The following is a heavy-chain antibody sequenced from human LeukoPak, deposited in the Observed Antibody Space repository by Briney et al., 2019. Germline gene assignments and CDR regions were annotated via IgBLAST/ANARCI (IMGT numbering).Heavy chain of an antibody. J-gene: IGHJ4*02. CDR1: GFTFSSYA. V-gene: IGHV3-23*01. CDR2: ISGSGGST. Sequence: GGSLRLSCAASGFTFSSYAMSWVRQAPGKGLEWVSAISGSGGSTYYADSVKGRFTISRDNAKNSLYLQMNSLRAEDTAVYYCARDQGSGKLDYWGQGTLVTVSS. D-gene: IGHD1-26*01. CDR3: ARDQGSGKLDY.